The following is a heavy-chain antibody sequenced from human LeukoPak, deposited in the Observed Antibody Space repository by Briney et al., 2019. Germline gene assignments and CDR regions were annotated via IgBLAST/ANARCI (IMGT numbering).Heavy chain of an antibody. Sequence: PGGSLRLSCAAPGFTFSSYWMSWVRQAPGKGLEWVANIKQDGSNKYYADSVKGRFTISRDNSKNTLYLQMNSLRAEDTAVYYCAKDRRLNYYDSSGPSYYFDYWGQGTLVTVSS. CDR2: IKQDGSNK. J-gene: IGHJ4*02. D-gene: IGHD3-22*01. V-gene: IGHV3-7*01. CDR1: GFTFSSYW. CDR3: AKDRRLNYYDSSGPSYYFDY.